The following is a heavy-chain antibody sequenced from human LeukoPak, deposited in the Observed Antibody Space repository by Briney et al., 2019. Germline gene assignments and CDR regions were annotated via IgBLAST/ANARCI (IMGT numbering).Heavy chain of an antibody. CDR1: GFTFSSYA. V-gene: IGHV3-23*01. CDR2: ISGSGGST. Sequence: GGSLRLSCAASGFTFSSYAMSWVRQAPGKGLEWVSAISGSGGSTYYADSVKGRFTISRDNSKNTLYLQMNSLRAEDTAVYYCAKVGNGYSSGWYKNWFDPWGQGTLVTVSS. D-gene: IGHD6-19*01. CDR3: AKVGNGYSSGWYKNWFDP. J-gene: IGHJ5*02.